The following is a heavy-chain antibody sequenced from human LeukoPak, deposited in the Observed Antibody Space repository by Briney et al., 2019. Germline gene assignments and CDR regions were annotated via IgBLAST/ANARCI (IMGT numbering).Heavy chain of an antibody. V-gene: IGHV4-59*08. Sequence: SETLSLTCTVSGGSISGYYWSWIRQPSGKALEWIAYIDYSGDTNSNPSLKSRVTISVDTSKNQFSLRLNSVTAADTAFYYCARHPPGLRYFDPWGQGTLVTVSS. CDR3: ARHPPGLRYFDP. D-gene: IGHD3-9*01. J-gene: IGHJ5*02. CDR2: IDYSGDT. CDR1: GGSISGYY.